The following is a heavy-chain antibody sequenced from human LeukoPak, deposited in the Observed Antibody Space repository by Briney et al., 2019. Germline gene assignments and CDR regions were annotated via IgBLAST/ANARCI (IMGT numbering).Heavy chain of an antibody. V-gene: IGHV3-23*01. CDR3: AKGSDEKTTIAGSLFDI. Sequence: GGSPRLSCAASGFTFTSYAMSWLRQAPGKGLEWVSGIGGSGGSTNYAESVKGRFTISRDNSKNTLYLQMNSLRAEDTAVYYCAKGSDEKTTIAGSLFDIWGQGTLVTVSS. CDR2: IGGSGGST. J-gene: IGHJ4*02. CDR1: GFTFTSYA. D-gene: IGHD6-13*01.